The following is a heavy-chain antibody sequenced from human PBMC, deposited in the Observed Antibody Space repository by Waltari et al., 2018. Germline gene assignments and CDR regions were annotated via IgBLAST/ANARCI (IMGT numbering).Heavy chain of an antibody. D-gene: IGHD6-25*01. CDR2: ISGSGENT. Sequence: EVLLLESGGGFVQPGGSRRLSCAASGFPFSSNAMSWVRQAPGKGLEGGSTISGSGENTDYADAVKGRFSISRDNSKNTLSLQMNSLRAEDTARYFCAKDLSSSEGGQGTLVTVSS. V-gene: IGHV3-23*01. CDR1: GFPFSSNA. J-gene: IGHJ4*02. CDR3: AKDLSSSE.